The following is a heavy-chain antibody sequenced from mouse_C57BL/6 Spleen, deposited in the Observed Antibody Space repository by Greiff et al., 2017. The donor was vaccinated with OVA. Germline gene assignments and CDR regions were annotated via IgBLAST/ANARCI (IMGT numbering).Heavy chain of an antibody. D-gene: IGHD2-5*01. CDR1: GYTFTSYW. V-gene: IGHV1-53*01. J-gene: IGHJ4*01. CDR2: INPSNCGT. Sequence: VQLQQPGTELVKPGASVKLSCKASGYTFTSYWMHWVKQRPGQGLEWIGNINPSNCGTNSNEKFKSKATLTVDKSSSTAYMQLSSLTSEDSAVYYCAREGYSNYVYYYAMDYWGQGTSVTVSS. CDR3: AREGYSNYVYYYAMDY.